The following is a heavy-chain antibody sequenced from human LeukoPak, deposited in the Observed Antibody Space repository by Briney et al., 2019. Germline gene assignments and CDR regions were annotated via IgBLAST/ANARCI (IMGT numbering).Heavy chain of an antibody. D-gene: IGHD6-13*01. CDR2: INPSGGST. J-gene: IGHJ4*02. CDR3: ARAVDTSTWINFDY. V-gene: IGHV1-46*02. Sequence: ASVKVSCKASANNFNSYYIHWVRQAPGQGLEWMGIINPSGGSTSYAQNFQGRVTMTGDTSTSTVYMELNSLRSGDTAVYYCARAVDTSTWINFDYWGQGTLLTVSS. CDR1: ANNFNSYY.